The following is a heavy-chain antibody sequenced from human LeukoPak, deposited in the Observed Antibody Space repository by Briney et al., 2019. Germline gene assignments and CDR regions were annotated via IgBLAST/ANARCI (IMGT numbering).Heavy chain of an antibody. D-gene: IGHD2-2*01. CDR3: ARGRRYCSSTSCYYYWFNP. CDR1: GGSFSGYY. CDR2: INHSGST. J-gene: IGHJ5*02. V-gene: IGHV4-34*01. Sequence: SETLSLTCAVYGGSFSGYYWNWIRQPPGKGLEWIGEINHSGSTNYNPSLKSRVTISVDTSKNQFSLKLSSVTAADTAVYYCARGRRYCSSTSCYYYWFNPWGQGTLVTVSS.